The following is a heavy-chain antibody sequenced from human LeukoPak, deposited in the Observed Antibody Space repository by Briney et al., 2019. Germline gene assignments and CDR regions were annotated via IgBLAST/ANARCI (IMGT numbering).Heavy chain of an antibody. D-gene: IGHD6-13*01. Sequence: ASVKVSCKASGYTFTSYGISWVRQAPGQGLEWMGWISAYNGNTNYAQKLQGRVTTTTDTSTSTAYMELRSLRSDDTAVYYCARAGIAAGLYYFDYWGQGTLVTVSS. CDR2: ISAYNGNT. CDR3: ARAGIAAGLYYFDY. V-gene: IGHV1-18*01. J-gene: IGHJ4*02. CDR1: GYTFTSYG.